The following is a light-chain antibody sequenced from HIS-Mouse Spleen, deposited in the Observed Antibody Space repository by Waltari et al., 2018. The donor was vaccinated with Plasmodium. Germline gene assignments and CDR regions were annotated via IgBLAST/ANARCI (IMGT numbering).Light chain of an antibody. J-gene: IGKJ3*01. V-gene: IGKV3-15*01. CDR1: QSVSSN. CDR3: QQYNNWSFT. Sequence: EIVMTQSPATLSVSPGERATLSCRASQSVSSNLAWYQQKPGQAPRLLIDGASTRATGSPARCSGSGSGTEFTLTISSLKSEDFAVYYCQQYNNWSFTFGPGTKVDIK. CDR2: GAS.